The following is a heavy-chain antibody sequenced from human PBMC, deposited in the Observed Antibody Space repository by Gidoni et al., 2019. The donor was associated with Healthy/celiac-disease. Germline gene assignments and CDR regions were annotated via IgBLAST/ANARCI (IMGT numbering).Heavy chain of an antibody. CDR3: ARDDHRKGMDV. Sequence: EVQLVESGGGLGQPGGSLRLSCAASGFTFSSYELNWGRQAPGKGLEWVSYISSSGSTISYADSVKGRFTISRDNAKNSLYLQMNSLRAEDTAVYYCARDDHRKGMDVWGQGTTVTVSS. CDR1: GFTFSSYE. CDR2: ISSSGSTI. V-gene: IGHV3-48*03. J-gene: IGHJ6*02.